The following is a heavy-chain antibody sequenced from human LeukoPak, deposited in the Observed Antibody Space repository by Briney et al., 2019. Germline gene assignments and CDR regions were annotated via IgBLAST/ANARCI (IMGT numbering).Heavy chain of an antibody. D-gene: IGHD3-3*02. CDR1: GGSISDYY. J-gene: IGHJ5*02. V-gene: IGHV4-38-2*02. CDR3: AREWHFGIVPSPWFDP. CDR2: VSHSGSI. Sequence: SETLSLTCTVSGGSISDYYWSWIRQSPGKGLEWIGSVSHSGSIYSNPSLKSRVTISVDTSKSQFSLKVTSVTAADTAVYYCAREWHFGIVPSPWFDPWGQGTLVTVTS.